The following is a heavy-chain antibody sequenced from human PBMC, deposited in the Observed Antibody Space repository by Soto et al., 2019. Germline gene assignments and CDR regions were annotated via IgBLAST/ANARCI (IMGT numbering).Heavy chain of an antibody. CDR3: AKDSRVVSKAYDSSGFKDDAFDI. J-gene: IGHJ3*02. CDR1: GFTFSSYA. D-gene: IGHD3-22*01. CDR2: ISGSGGST. V-gene: IGHV3-23*01. Sequence: GGSLRLSCAASGFTFSSYAMSWVRQAPGKGLEWVSAISGSGGSTYYADSVKGRFTISRDNSKNTLYLQMNSLRAEDTAVYYCAKDSRVVSKAYDSSGFKDDAFDIWGQGTMVTVSS.